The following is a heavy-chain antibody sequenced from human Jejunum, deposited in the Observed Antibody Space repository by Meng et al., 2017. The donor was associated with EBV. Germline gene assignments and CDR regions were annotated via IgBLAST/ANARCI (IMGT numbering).Heavy chain of an antibody. CDR2: VISIFATA. V-gene: IGHV1-69*06. J-gene: IGHJ4*02. CDR3: ARSSGGVVADYFDY. Sequence: VQLLQSGAEVKKPGSSVKVSCKASGGTFSNYAFSWGRQAPGQGLEWMGGVISIFATANYAQRFQGRVTITADKSTSTAYMELRSLRSEDTAVYYCARSSGGVVADYFDYWGQGTLVTVAS. CDR1: GGTFSNYA. D-gene: IGHD3-16*02.